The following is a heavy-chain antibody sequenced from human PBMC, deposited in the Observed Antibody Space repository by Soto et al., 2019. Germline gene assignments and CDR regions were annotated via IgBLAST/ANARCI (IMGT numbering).Heavy chain of an antibody. J-gene: IGHJ4*02. CDR1: GVKIGDYA. CDR2: MRSKVYGGAT. V-gene: IGHV3-49*04. D-gene: IGHD5-12*01. CDR3: SRVLGDGYKYGPSDY. Sequence: PGGSLSLSCTTSGVKIGDYALNWVRQAPGEGLEWVGFMRSKVYGGATEFAASVEGRFRMSRDDFRGIDYMEMNSMKTEDTGVYYCSRVLGDGYKYGPSDYWGQGTLVNVS.